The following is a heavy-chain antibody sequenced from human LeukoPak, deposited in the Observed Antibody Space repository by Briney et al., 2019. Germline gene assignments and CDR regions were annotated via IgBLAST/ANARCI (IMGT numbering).Heavy chain of an antibody. V-gene: IGHV3-33*01. Sequence: GGSLRLSCAASGFTFSSYGMHWVRQAPGKGLKWVAVIWYDGSNKYYADSVKGRFTISRDNSKNTLSLQMNSLRAEDTAVYYCARGPSIVGATTAFDYWGQGTLVTVSS. CDR3: ARGPSIVGATTAFDY. CDR2: IWYDGSNK. CDR1: GFTFSSYG. D-gene: IGHD1-26*01. J-gene: IGHJ4*02.